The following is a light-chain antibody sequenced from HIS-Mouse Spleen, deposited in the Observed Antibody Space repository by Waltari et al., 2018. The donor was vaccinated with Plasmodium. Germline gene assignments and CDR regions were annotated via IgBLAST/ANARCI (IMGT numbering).Light chain of an antibody. Sequence: DIQMTKSPSSLSASVGDSVTITCRASQSISSYLNWYQQKPGKAHKLLIYAASSLQSGVPSRFSGSGSGTDFTLTISSLQPEVFATYYCQQSYSTPWTFGQGTKVEIK. CDR1: QSISSY. J-gene: IGKJ1*01. CDR3: QQSYSTPWT. CDR2: AAS. V-gene: IGKV1-39*01.